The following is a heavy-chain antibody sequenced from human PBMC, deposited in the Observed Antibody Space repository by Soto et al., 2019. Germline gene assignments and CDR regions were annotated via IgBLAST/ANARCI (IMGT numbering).Heavy chain of an antibody. D-gene: IGHD6-13*01. J-gene: IGHJ4*02. CDR1: GYTFTSYD. Sequence: ASVKVSCKASGYTFTSYDINWVRRATGQGLEWMGWMNPNSGNTGYAQKFQGRVTMTRNTSISTAYMELSSLRSEHTAVYYCAREHSSSWRFDYWGQGTLVTVS. V-gene: IGHV1-8*01. CDR3: AREHSSSWRFDY. CDR2: MNPNSGNT.